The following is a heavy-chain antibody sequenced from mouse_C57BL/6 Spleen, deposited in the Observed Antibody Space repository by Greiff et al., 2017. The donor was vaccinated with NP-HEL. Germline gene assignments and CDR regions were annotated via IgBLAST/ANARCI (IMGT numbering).Heavy chain of an antibody. J-gene: IGHJ2*01. CDR3: ARPSADYYGSSYFDY. D-gene: IGHD1-1*01. Sequence: EVQLVESGGDLVKPGGSLKLSCAASGFTFSSYGMSWVRQTPDKRLEWVATISSGGSYTYYPDSVKGRFTISRDNAKNTLYLQMSSLKSEDTAMYYCARPSADYYGSSYFDYWGQGTTLTVSS. V-gene: IGHV5-6*01. CDR1: GFTFSSYG. CDR2: ISSGGSYT.